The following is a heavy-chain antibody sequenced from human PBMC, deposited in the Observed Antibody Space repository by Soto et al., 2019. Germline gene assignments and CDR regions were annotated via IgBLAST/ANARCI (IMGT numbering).Heavy chain of an antibody. V-gene: IGHV4-39*01. Sequence: SETLSLTYSVSGGSMRTDIYYGGWIRQPPGKGLEWIATVHYSGSTYYTPSLKNRVTISADTSNNQFSLRLNSVTAADTAVYYCARQHYYDSSGYYTWNWGQGTLVT. CDR2: VHYSGST. CDR3: ARQHYYDSSGYYTWN. J-gene: IGHJ4*02. D-gene: IGHD3-22*01. CDR1: GGSMRTDIYY.